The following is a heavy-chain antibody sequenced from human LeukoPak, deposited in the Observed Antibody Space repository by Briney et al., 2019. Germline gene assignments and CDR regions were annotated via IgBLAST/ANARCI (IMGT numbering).Heavy chain of an antibody. CDR3: ARGYCSSTSRYTGITGRDWFDP. V-gene: IGHV1-2*06. J-gene: IGHJ5*02. D-gene: IGHD2-2*02. CDR1: GYTFTGYY. CDR2: INPNSGGT. Sequence: GASVKVSCKASGYTFTGYYMHWVRQAPGQGLEWMGRINPNSGGTNYAQKFQGRVTMTRDTSISTAYMELSRLRSGDTAVYYCARGYCSSTSRYTGITGRDWFDPWGQGTLVTVSS.